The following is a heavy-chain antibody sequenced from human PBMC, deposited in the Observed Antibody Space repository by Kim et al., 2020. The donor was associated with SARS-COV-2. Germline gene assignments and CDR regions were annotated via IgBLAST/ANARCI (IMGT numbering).Heavy chain of an antibody. D-gene: IGHD3-22*01. CDR2: ISYDGSNK. V-gene: IGHV3-30*18. Sequence: GGSLRLSCAASGFTFSSYGMHWVRQAPGKGLEWVAVISYDGSNKYYADSVKGRFTISRDNSKNTLYLQMNSLRAEDTAVYYCAKDVRTSFGYDSSGYFDYWGQGTLVTVSS. CDR3: AKDVRTSFGYDSSGYFDY. CDR1: GFTFSSYG. J-gene: IGHJ4*02.